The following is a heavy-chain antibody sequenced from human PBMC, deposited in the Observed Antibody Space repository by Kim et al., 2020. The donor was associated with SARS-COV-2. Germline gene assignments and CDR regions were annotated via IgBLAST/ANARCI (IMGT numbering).Heavy chain of an antibody. D-gene: IGHD3-10*01. V-gene: IGHV3-11*05. Sequence: YAGSGKGRITNTRNNAKNSRYLQMNSLRAEDTAVYYCAGGGFGELFDFDYWGQGTLVTVSS. CDR3: AGGGFGELFDFDY. J-gene: IGHJ4*02.